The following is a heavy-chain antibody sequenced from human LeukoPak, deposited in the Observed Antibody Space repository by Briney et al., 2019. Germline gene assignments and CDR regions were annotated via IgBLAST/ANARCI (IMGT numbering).Heavy chain of an antibody. Sequence: PGGSLRLSCAASGFTFSSHWMHWVRQAPGKGLVWVSRINSDGSSISYADSVKGRFTISRDNSKNTLYLQMNSLRVEDTAVYYCTSWGDTTAEYFQGWGQGTLVTVYS. CDR3: TSWGDTTAEYFQG. CDR1: GFTFSSHW. D-gene: IGHD2-21*02. CDR2: INSDGSSI. J-gene: IGHJ1*01. V-gene: IGHV3-74*01.